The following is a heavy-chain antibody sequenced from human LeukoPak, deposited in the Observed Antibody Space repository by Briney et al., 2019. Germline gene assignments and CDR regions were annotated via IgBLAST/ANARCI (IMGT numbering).Heavy chain of an antibody. J-gene: IGHJ5*02. CDR1: GFTVSSNY. CDR2: IYSGGST. D-gene: IGHD3-3*01. V-gene: IGHV3-53*05. Sequence: GGSLRLSCAASGFTVSSNYMSWVRQAPGKGLEWVSLIYSGGSTYYADPVKGRFTISRDNSKNTLYLQMNSLRAEDTAVYYCARDPRITIFGVVRRGWFDPWGQGTLVTVSS. CDR3: ARDPRITIFGVVRRGWFDP.